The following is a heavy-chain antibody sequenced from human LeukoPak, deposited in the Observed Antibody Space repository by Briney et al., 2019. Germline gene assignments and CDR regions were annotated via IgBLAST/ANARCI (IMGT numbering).Heavy chain of an antibody. J-gene: IGHJ4*02. CDR3: ARVHRIAARSRYYFDY. D-gene: IGHD6-6*01. Sequence: SETLSLTCAVYGGSFSGNYWSWIRQPPGKGLEWIGEINHSGSTNYNPSLKSRATISVDTSKNQFSLKLSSVTAADTAVYYCARVHRIAARSRYYFDYWGQGTLVTVSS. V-gene: IGHV4-34*01. CDR1: GGSFSGNY. CDR2: INHSGST.